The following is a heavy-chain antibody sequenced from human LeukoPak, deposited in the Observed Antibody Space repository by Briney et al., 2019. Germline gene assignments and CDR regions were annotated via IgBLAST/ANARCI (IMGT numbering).Heavy chain of an antibody. D-gene: IGHD1-26*01. CDR3: ARTGRYSGSYST. CDR1: GGSISSYY. Sequence: SQTLSLTCTVSGGSISSYYWSWIRQPPGKGLEWIGYIYTSGSTNYNPSLKSRVTISVGTSKNQLSLRLSSVTAADTAVFYCARTGRYSGSYSTWGQGTLVTVSS. CDR2: IYTSGST. J-gene: IGHJ5*02. V-gene: IGHV4-4*09.